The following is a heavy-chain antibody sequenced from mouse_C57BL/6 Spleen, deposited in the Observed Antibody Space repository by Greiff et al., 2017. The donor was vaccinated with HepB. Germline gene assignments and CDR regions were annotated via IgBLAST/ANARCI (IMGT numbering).Heavy chain of an antibody. CDR2: IWSDGST. CDR3: ARQHYYGSNYAMDY. Sequence: VKLMESGPGLVAPSQSLSITCTVSGFSLTSYGVHWVRQPPGKGLEWLVVIWSDGSTTYNSALKSRLSISKDNSKSQVFLKMNSLQTDDTAMYYCARQHYYGSNYAMDYWGQGTSVTVSS. CDR1: GFSLTSYG. D-gene: IGHD1-1*01. J-gene: IGHJ4*01. V-gene: IGHV2-6-1*01.